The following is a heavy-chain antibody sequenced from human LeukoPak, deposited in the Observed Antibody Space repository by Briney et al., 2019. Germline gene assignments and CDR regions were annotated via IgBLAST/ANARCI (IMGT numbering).Heavy chain of an antibody. CDR3: AGGYGLPH. Sequence: SETLSLTCAVYGGSFSGYYWSWIRQPPGKGLEWIGEINHSGDTNYNPSLKSRVTISVDTSKNQFSLKLSSVTPADTAVYYCAGGYGLPHWGQGTLVTVSA. D-gene: IGHD3-10*01. V-gene: IGHV4-34*01. CDR2: INHSGDT. J-gene: IGHJ4*02. CDR1: GGSFSGYY.